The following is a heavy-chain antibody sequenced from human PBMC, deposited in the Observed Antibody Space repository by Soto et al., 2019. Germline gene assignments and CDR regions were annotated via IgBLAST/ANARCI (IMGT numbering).Heavy chain of an antibody. Sequence: PSETLSLTCTVSGGSISSSSNYWGWIRQPPGKGLEWIGSIDYSGSTYYNPSRKSRVTISVDTYKNQVYLKRSSVTAADTPVYYCARDGYSSCSYYFDYWGQVTLVAVSS. CDR1: GGSISSSSNY. CDR2: IDYSGST. D-gene: IGHD6-13*01. J-gene: IGHJ4*02. CDR3: ARDGYSSCSYYFDY. V-gene: IGHV4-39*02.